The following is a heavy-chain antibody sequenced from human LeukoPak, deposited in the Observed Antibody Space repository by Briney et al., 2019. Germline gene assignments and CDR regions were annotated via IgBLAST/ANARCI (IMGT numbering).Heavy chain of an antibody. J-gene: IGHJ4*02. Sequence: GRSLRLSCAASGFTFSSYGMHWVRKAPGKGLEWVAVISYDGSNKYYADSVKGRFTISRDNSKNTLYLQMNSLRAEDTAVYYCAKAEGNYFDYWGQGTLVTVSS. CDR1: GFTFSSYG. CDR2: ISYDGSNK. CDR3: AKAEGNYFDY. V-gene: IGHV3-30*18.